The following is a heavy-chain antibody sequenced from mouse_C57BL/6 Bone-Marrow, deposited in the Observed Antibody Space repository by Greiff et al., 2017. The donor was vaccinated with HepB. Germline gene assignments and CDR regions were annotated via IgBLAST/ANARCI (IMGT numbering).Heavy chain of an antibody. V-gene: IGHV3-6*01. CDR1: GYSITSGYY. D-gene: IGHD1-1*01. CDR3: ANYYGSSYPWFAY. J-gene: IGHJ3*01. Sequence: DVKLQESGPGLVKPSQSLSLTCSVTGYSITSGYYWNWIRQFPGNKLEWMGYISYDGSNNYNPSLKNRISITRDTSKNQFFLKLNSVTTEDTATYYCANYYGSSYPWFAYWGQGTLVTVSA. CDR2: ISYDGSN.